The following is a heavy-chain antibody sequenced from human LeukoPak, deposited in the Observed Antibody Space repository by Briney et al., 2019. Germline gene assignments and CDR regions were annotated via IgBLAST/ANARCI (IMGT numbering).Heavy chain of an antibody. V-gene: IGHV4-4*07. CDR3: ARQGYTASYYFLDS. CDR1: ADFLRSYW. D-gene: IGHD1-26*01. J-gene: IGHJ4*02. Sequence: SQTLSLTCVVSADFLRSYWWGWVSQPAGKGLEWIGRIYATGSTNFNPSLKSRLTMSMDTSTNQFSLKLTSVTAADTAVYFCARQGYTASYYFLDSWSQGILVTVSS. CDR2: IYATGST.